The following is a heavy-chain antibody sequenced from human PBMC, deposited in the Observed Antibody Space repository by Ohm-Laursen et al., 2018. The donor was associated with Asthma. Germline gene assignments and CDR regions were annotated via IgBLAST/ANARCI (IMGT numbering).Heavy chain of an antibody. D-gene: IGHD2-21*01. CDR2: ISYDGSNK. Sequence: SLRLSCTASGFTFRSYAMHWVRQAPGKGLEWVAVISYDGSNKYYADSVKGRFTISRDNSKNTLYLQMNSLRAENTAVYYCAREHILILSPYYYYGMDVWGQGTTVTVSS. CDR3: AREHILILSPYYYYGMDV. J-gene: IGHJ6*02. V-gene: IGHV3-30-3*01. CDR1: GFTFRSYA.